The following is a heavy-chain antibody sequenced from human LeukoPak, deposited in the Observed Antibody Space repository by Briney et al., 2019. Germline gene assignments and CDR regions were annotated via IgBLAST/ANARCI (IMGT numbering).Heavy chain of an antibody. J-gene: IGHJ4*02. CDR3: ARRGYYGSGSYYKVRGFDY. Sequence: SETLSLTCDVYGGSFSGYYWSWIRQPPEKGLEWIGEINHSGSTNYNPSLKSRVTISVDTSKNQFSLKLSSVTAADTAVYYCARRGYYGSGSYYKVRGFDYWGQGTLVTVSS. D-gene: IGHD3-10*01. CDR1: GGSFSGYY. V-gene: IGHV4-34*01. CDR2: INHSGST.